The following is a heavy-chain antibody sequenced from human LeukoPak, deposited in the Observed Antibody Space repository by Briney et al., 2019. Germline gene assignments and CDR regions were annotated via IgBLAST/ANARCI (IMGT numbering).Heavy chain of an antibody. CDR2: IKQDGSEK. CDR1: GFTFSSYW. V-gene: IGHV3-7*05. Sequence: GGSLRLSCAASGFTFSSYWMSWVRQAPRKGLEWVANIKQDGSEKSYVDSVKGRFTISRDNAKNSLYLQMNSLRVEDTAVYYCVRDVWYFDYWGQGTLVTVSS. J-gene: IGHJ4*02. CDR3: VRDVWYFDY. D-gene: IGHD5/OR15-5a*01.